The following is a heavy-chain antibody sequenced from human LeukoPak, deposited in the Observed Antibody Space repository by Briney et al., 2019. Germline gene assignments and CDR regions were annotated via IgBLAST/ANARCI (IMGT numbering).Heavy chain of an antibody. Sequence: SVKVSCKASGGTFSSCAISWVRQAPGQGLEWMGGIIPIFGTANYAEKFQGRVTITADKSTSTAYMVQRNLRTEDTAVYYYGGSGEMATAHWFFDLWGRGTLVTVSS. CDR2: IIPIFGTA. J-gene: IGHJ2*01. CDR1: GGTFSSCA. D-gene: IGHD5-24*01. CDR3: GGSGEMATAHWFFDL. V-gene: IGHV1-69*06.